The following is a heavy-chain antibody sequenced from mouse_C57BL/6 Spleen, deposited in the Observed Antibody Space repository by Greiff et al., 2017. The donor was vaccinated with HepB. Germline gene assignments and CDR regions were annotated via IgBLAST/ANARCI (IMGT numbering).Heavy chain of an antibody. CDR3: ARSVYYGNWFDY. CDR2: IYPGDGDT. V-gene: IGHV1-80*01. J-gene: IGHJ2*01. D-gene: IGHD2-1*01. CDR1: GYAFSSYW. Sequence: VKLQQSGAELVKPGASVKISCKASGYAFSSYWMNWVKQRPGKGLEWIGQIYPGDGDTNYNGKFKGKATLTADKSSSTAYMQLSSLTSEDSAVYYCARSVYYGNWFDYWGQGTTLTVSS.